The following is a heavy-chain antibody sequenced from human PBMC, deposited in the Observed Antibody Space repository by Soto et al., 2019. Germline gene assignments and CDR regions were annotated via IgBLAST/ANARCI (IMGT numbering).Heavy chain of an antibody. CDR3: TRDRGTSMITKLFDY. CDR1: GYTFTSYG. D-gene: IGHD3-16*01. V-gene: IGHV1-18*01. CDR2: ISAYNGNT. J-gene: IGHJ4*02. Sequence: ASVKVSCKASGYTFTSYGISWVRQAPGQGLEWMGWISAYNGNTNYAQKLQGRVTMTTDTSTSTAYMELSSLISDDTAVYYCTRDRGTSMITKLFDYWGQGTLVTVSS.